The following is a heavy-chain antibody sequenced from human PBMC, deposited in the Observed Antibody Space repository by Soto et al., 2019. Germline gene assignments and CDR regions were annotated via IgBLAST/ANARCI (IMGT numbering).Heavy chain of an antibody. Sequence: ASVKVSCKASGYVFNDYPVHWVRQAPGQRLEWMGWINTGNGNTEYSQKFQGRVTITRDTAASTAYMELSSLRSEDTAVYYCARVQRLGDYYDSSGFYNWFDPWGQGTLVTVSS. J-gene: IGHJ5*02. V-gene: IGHV1-3*04. D-gene: IGHD3-22*01. CDR1: GYVFNDYP. CDR2: INTGNGNT. CDR3: ARVQRLGDYYDSSGFYNWFDP.